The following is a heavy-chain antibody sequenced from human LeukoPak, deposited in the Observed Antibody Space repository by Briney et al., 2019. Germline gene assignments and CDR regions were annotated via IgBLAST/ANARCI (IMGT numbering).Heavy chain of an antibody. CDR1: GFTSSNAW. V-gene: IGHV3-15*01. CDR3: IWHYYDY. J-gene: IGHJ4*02. D-gene: IGHD3-22*01. CDR2: VKTKSDGGTT. Sequence: NSGGSLRLSCAASGFTSSNAWMTWVRQAPGKGLECVGRVKTKSDGGTTDYAAPVKGRFTISRDDSKNTVYLQMNSLQTEDTAVYYCIWHYYDYWGQGTLVTVSS.